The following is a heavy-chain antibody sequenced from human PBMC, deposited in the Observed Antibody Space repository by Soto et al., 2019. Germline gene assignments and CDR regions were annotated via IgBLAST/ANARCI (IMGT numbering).Heavy chain of an antibody. D-gene: IGHD2-2*01. V-gene: IGHV4-4*07. Sequence: KPSETLSLTXTVSGGSISSYSWSWIRQPARKGLEWIGRIYTSGSTNYNPSLKSRVTMSVDTSKNQFSLKLSTVTAADTAVYYCARACSSNSCYDVFDYWGQGTLVTVSS. J-gene: IGHJ4*02. CDR3: ARACSSNSCYDVFDY. CDR2: IYTSGST. CDR1: GGSISSYS.